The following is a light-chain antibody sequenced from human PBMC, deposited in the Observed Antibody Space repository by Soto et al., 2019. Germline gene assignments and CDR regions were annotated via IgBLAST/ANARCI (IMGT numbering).Light chain of an antibody. J-gene: IGLJ3*02. Sequence: QPVLTQSPSASASLGASVNLTCTLSSGHSSSAIAWHQQQLEKGPRYLMKVNSDGSHTKGDGIPDRFSGSSSGTERYLTISSLQSEDEADYYCQTWGTGWVFGGGTKLTVL. CDR1: SGHSSSA. CDR2: VNSDGSH. V-gene: IGLV4-69*01. CDR3: QTWGTGWV.